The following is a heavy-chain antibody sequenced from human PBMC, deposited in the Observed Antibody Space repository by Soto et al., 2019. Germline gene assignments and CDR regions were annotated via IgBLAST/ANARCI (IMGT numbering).Heavy chain of an antibody. V-gene: IGHV3-30*18. J-gene: IGHJ6*02. CDR2: ISYDGSNK. Sequence: ESGGGVVQPGRSLRLSCAASGFTFSSYGMHWVRQAPGKGLEWVAVISYDGSNKYYADSVKGRFTISRDNSKNTLYLQMNSLRAEDTAVYYCAKGGRGSMVRGVIKDPYGMDVWGQGTTVTVSS. CDR3: AKGGRGSMVRGVIKDPYGMDV. D-gene: IGHD3-10*01. CDR1: GFTFSSYG.